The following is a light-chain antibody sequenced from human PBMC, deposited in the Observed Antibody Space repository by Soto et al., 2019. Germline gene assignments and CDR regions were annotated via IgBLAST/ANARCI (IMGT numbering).Light chain of an antibody. CDR3: MQGLQTPIT. J-gene: IGKJ5*01. Sequence: DIVMTQSPLSLPVTPGEPASISCRSSQSLLHSNGNKYLVWYLQKPGQSPQLLTYLSSNRASGVPDRFTGSGSATDFTLKITRVEAEDVGTYSCMQGLQTPITFGQGTRLEIK. V-gene: IGKV2-28*01. CDR2: LSS. CDR1: QSLLHSNGNKY.